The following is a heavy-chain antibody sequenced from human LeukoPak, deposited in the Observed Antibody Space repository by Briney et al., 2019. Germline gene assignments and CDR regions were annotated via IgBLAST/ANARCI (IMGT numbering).Heavy chain of an antibody. J-gene: IGHJ4*02. Sequence: GGSLRLSCAASGFTFDDYAMHWVRQAPGKGLEWVSGISLNGGSIAYADSVKGRFTISRDNAKNSLSLQMNSLRAEDTALYYCAKGTYSSGYYFIDYWGQVTLVTVSS. CDR2: ISLNGGSI. CDR3: AKGTYSSGYYFIDY. CDR1: GFTFDDYA. V-gene: IGHV3-9*01. D-gene: IGHD3-22*01.